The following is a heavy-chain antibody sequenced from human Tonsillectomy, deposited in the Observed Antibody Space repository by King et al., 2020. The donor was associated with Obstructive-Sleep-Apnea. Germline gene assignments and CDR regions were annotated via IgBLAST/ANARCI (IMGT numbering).Heavy chain of an antibody. V-gene: IGHV1-46*01. CDR1: GYTFTSYY. Sequence: QLVQSGAEVKKPGASVKVSCKASGYTFTSYYMHWVRQAPGQGLEWMGIINPSGGSTSYAQKFQGRVTMTRDTSTSTVYMELSSLRSEETAVYYCARGPGQLWSGGYFDYWGQGTLVTVSS. CDR3: ARGPGQLWSGGYFDY. J-gene: IGHJ4*02. D-gene: IGHD5-18*01. CDR2: INPSGGST.